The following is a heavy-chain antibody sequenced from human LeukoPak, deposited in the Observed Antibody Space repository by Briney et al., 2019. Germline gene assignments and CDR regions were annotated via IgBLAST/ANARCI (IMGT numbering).Heavy chain of an antibody. CDR2: ISGSGGST. CDR3: AKECARPPIVSGVDY. J-gene: IGHJ4*02. CDR1: GFTFSTNA. Sequence: GGTLSLSCAASGFTFSTNAKNWVRQPQGKGLEWVSDISGSGGSTYYADSVKGRFTISRDNSKNSLYLQMNSLRAEDTAVYYCAKECARPPIVSGVDYWGQGTLVTVSS. V-gene: IGHV3-23*01. D-gene: IGHD3-16*02.